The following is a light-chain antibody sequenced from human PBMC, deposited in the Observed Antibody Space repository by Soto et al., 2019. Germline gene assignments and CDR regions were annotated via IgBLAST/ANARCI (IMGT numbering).Light chain of an antibody. CDR2: GAS. Sequence: IVMTQSPATLSVSTGERATLSCRASQSVSSNLAWYQQKPGQAPRLLIYGASTRATGIPARFSGSWSGTEFTLTISSLQSEDFPVYSCQQYNNWPITFGQGTRLELK. J-gene: IGKJ5*01. CDR3: QQYNNWPIT. CDR1: QSVSSN. V-gene: IGKV3-15*01.